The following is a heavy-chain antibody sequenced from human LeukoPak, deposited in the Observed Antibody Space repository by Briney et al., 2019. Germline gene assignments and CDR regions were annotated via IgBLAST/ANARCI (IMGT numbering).Heavy chain of an antibody. D-gene: IGHD2-15*01. CDR1: GGSFSGYY. Sequence: SETLSLTCAVYGGSFSGYYWSWIRQPPGKGLEWIGEINHSGSTNYNPSLKSRVTISVDTSKNQFSLKLSSVTAADTAVYYCATKALGYCSGGSCYWGQYYFDYWGQGTLVTVSS. V-gene: IGHV4-34*01. CDR3: ATKALGYCSGGSCYWGQYYFDY. J-gene: IGHJ4*02. CDR2: INHSGST.